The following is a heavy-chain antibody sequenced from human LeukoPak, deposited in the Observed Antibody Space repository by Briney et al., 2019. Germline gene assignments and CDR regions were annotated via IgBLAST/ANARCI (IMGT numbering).Heavy chain of an antibody. J-gene: IGHJ4*02. D-gene: IGHD1-20*01. Sequence: GGSLRLSCVASEFTFSIYSMNWVRQAPGKGLVWVSRIKSDGITITYADSVKGRFTISRDNAKNTLYLQMNSLRAEDTAVYYCLRDLNWSLDQWGQGTLVTVSS. CDR1: EFTFSIYS. CDR2: IKSDGITI. CDR3: LRDLNWSLDQ. V-gene: IGHV3-74*01.